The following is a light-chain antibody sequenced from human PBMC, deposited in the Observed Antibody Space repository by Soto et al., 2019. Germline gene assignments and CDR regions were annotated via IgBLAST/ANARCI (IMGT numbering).Light chain of an antibody. CDR1: QSVLYSSNNKNY. V-gene: IGKV4-1*01. Sequence: DIVMTQSPDSLAVSLGERATINCKSSQSVLYSSNNKNYLAWYQQKPGQPPKLLIYWASTRESGVPDRFSGSGSGTDFTVTISSLQAEDVAVYYCQQYYSTPVHFGQGTKLEIK. CDR3: QQYYSTPVH. J-gene: IGKJ2*01. CDR2: WAS.